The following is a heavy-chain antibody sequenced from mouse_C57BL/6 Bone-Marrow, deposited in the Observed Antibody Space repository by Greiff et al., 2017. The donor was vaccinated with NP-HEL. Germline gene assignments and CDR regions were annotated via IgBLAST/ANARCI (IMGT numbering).Heavy chain of an antibody. CDR1: GFTFSSYG. CDR3: ARHRYFDV. J-gene: IGHJ1*03. Sequence: EVMLVESGGDLVKPGGSLKLSCAASGFTFSSYGMSWVRQTPDKRLEWVATISSGGSYTYYPDSVKGRFTNSRDNAKNTLYLQMSSLKSEDTAMYYCARHRYFDVWGTGTTVTVSS. CDR2: ISSGGSYT. V-gene: IGHV5-6*02.